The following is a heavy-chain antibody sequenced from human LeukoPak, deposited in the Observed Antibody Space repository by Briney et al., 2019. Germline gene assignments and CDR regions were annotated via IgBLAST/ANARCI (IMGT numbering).Heavy chain of an antibody. V-gene: IGHV3-23*01. D-gene: IGHD2-15*01. CDR1: GFALEHYA. CDR3: GRGGWISAGRFDP. CDR2: INDRGDDT. Sequence: GGSLRLSCAASGFALEHYAMTWIRQAPGKGLEWVSGINDRGDDTFYADSVKGRFTVSRDNSKNTLYLQTNSLRVEDTATYYCGRGGWISAGRFDPWGQGTLVTVSA. J-gene: IGHJ5*02.